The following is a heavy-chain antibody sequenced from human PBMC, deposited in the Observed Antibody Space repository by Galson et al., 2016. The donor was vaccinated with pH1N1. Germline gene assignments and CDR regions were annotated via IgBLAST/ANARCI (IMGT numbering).Heavy chain of an antibody. CDR1: GYIFTRDY. Sequence: SVKVSCKASGYIFTRDYFHWVRQAPGQGLEWMGVIDPSNGGTTFAQKFQGLVTMTRDTSTSTVYMEVSGLKSDDTAVYYCIRDLGRLRAFWGQGTLVTVSS. CDR2: IDPSNGGT. V-gene: IGHV1-46*03. D-gene: IGHD7-27*01. J-gene: IGHJ1*01. CDR3: IRDLGRLRAF.